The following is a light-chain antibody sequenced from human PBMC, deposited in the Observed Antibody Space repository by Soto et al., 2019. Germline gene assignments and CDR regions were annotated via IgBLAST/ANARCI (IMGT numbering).Light chain of an antibody. CDR3: LQALHWYPYT. CDR1: QSLLYSDENTY. Sequence: DVVLTQSPLSLPVTLGQPASISCRSSQSLLYSDENTYLNWFQQRPGQSPRRLIYMVSKRDYGGADRLSGGGACTAFTRIISRVEDEDVGVSYCLQALHWYPYTFGQGTKLEIK. J-gene: IGKJ2*01. V-gene: IGKV2-30*01. CDR2: MVS.